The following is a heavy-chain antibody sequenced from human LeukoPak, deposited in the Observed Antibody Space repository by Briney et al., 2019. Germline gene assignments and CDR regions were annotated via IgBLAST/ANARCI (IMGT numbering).Heavy chain of an antibody. V-gene: IGHV3-30*02. CDR1: GLTFSTCG. D-gene: IGHD3-22*01. J-gene: IGHJ4*02. CDR2: IRYDGSNK. Sequence: PGGSLRLSCAASGLTFSTCGMHWVRQAPGKGLEWVAFIRYDGSNKYYADSVKGRFIISRDNSENTLSLQMNSPRAEDTAVYYCAKDRSCYDSGDYRNFDYWGQGTLVTVSS. CDR3: AKDRSCYDSGDYRNFDY.